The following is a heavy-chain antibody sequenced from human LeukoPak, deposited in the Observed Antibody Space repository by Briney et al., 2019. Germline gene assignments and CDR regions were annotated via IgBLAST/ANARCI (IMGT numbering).Heavy chain of an antibody. V-gene: IGHV1-18*01. CDR1: GYTFNSYG. CDR2: IGAYNGNT. CDR3: AREGGYSSSWYIMRNYYYYYMDV. J-gene: IGHJ6*03. D-gene: IGHD6-13*01. Sequence: ASVNVSCKASGYTFNSYGISWVRQAPGQGLEWMGWIGAYNGNTNYAQKLQGRVTMTTDTSTSTAYMELRSLRSDDTAVYYCAREGGYSSSWYIMRNYYYYYMDVWGKGTTVTVSS.